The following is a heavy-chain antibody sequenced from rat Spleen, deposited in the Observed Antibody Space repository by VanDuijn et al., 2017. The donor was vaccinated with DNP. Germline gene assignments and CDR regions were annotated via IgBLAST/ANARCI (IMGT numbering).Heavy chain of an antibody. CDR2: ISSDGSRT. Sequence: EVQLVESDGGLVQPGRSLKLSCAASGFSFSDYYMAWVRQAPTKGLEWVASISSDGSRTYYRDSVRGRFTISRNNAKSTLYLHMDSLRSEDTATYYCARLGGDWGQGVMVTVSS. CDR3: ARLGGD. CDR1: GFSFSDYY. D-gene: IGHD1-11*01. J-gene: IGHJ2*01. V-gene: IGHV5-29*01.